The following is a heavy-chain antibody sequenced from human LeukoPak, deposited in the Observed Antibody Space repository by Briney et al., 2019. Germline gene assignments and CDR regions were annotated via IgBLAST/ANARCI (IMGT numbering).Heavy chain of an antibody. Sequence: ASVKVSCKASAYTFTGYYMHWVRQAPGQGLEWMGWINPNSGGTNYAQKFQGRVTMTRDTSISTAYMELSRLRSDDTAVYYCARVYVGQWLVPDYWGQGTLVTVSS. CDR1: AYTFTGYY. J-gene: IGHJ4*02. CDR2: INPNSGGT. D-gene: IGHD6-19*01. V-gene: IGHV1-2*02. CDR3: ARVYVGQWLVPDY.